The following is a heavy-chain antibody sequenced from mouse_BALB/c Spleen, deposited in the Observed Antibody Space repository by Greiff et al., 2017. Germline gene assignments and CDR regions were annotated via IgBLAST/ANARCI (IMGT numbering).Heavy chain of an antibody. D-gene: IGHD1-1*01. Sequence: EVQLQQSGPGLVKPSQSLSLTCTVTGYSITSDYAWNWIRQFPGNKLEWMGYISYSGSTSYNPSLKSRISITRDTSKNQFFLQLNSVTTEDTATYYCARYDYYGSSYYFDYWGQGTTLTVSS. CDR2: ISYSGST. CDR3: ARYDYYGSSYYFDY. V-gene: IGHV3-2*02. CDR1: GYSITSDYA. J-gene: IGHJ2*01.